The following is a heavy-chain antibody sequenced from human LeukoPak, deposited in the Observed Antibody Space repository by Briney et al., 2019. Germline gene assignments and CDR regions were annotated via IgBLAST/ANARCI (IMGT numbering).Heavy chain of an antibody. Sequence: EGSLRLSCAASGFTFSSYWMHWVRQAPGKGLVWVSRINSDGSSTSYADSVKGRFTISRDNAKNTLYLQMNSLRAEDTAVYYCARDFVGSSWYNYYYGMDVWGQGTTVTVSS. J-gene: IGHJ6*02. D-gene: IGHD6-13*01. CDR1: GFTFSSYW. CDR2: INSDGSST. V-gene: IGHV3-74*01. CDR3: ARDFVGSSWYNYYYGMDV.